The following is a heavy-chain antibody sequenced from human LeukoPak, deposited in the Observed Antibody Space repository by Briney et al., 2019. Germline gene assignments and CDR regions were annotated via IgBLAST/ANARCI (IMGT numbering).Heavy chain of an antibody. V-gene: IGHV3-30*02. J-gene: IGHJ4*02. D-gene: IGHD3-10*01. Sequence: GGSLRLSCAASGFTFSSYGRHWVRQAPGKGLEWVAFIRYDGSNKYYADSVKGRFTISRDNSKNTLYLQMNSLRAEDTAVCYCAKDRSPPGSYYIRRNFDYWGQGTLVTVSS. CDR2: IRYDGSNK. CDR1: GFTFSSYG. CDR3: AKDRSPPGSYYIRRNFDY.